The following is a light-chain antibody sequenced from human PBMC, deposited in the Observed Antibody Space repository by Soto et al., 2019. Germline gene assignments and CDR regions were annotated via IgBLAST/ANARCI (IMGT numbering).Light chain of an antibody. V-gene: IGLV1-40*01. J-gene: IGLJ2*01. CDR3: QSYDSSLSGSVV. CDR1: SSNIGAGYD. CDR2: GNS. Sequence: QYVLTQPPSVSGAPGQRVTISCTGSSSNIGAGYDVHWYQQLPGTAPKLLIYGNSNRPSGVPDRFSGSKSGTSASLAITGLQAEDEADYYCQSYDSSLSGSVVFGGGTQLT.